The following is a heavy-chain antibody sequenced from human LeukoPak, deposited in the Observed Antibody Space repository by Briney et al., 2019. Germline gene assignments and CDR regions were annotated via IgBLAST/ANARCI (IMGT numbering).Heavy chain of an antibody. D-gene: IGHD3-3*01. V-gene: IGHV3-48*01. J-gene: IGHJ6*03. CDR1: GFTFSSYS. CDR2: ISSSSSTI. CDR3: ASVTILEWFPSYYYMDV. Sequence: GGSLRLSCAASGFTFSSYSMNWVRQAPGKGLEWVSYISSSSSTIYYADSVKGRFTISRDNAKNSLYLQMNSLRAEDTAVYYCASVTILEWFPSYYYMDVWGKGTTVTVSS.